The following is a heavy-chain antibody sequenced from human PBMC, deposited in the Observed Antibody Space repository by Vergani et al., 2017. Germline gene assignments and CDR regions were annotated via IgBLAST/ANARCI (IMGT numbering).Heavy chain of an antibody. CDR3: ARDHRDYNNYPGTFDI. J-gene: IGHJ3*02. CDR1: GFSFSDHY. V-gene: IGHV3-11*01. Sequence: QVQLVESGGGLVKPGGSLRLFCAASGFSFSDHYMTWIRQAPGKGLEWVSYISNSGNTIEYADSVKGRFSISRDNAKSSLFLPMDSLRVDDTAVYYCARDHRDYNNYPGTFDIWGQGSMVTVSS. CDR2: ISNSGNTI. D-gene: IGHD5-24*01.